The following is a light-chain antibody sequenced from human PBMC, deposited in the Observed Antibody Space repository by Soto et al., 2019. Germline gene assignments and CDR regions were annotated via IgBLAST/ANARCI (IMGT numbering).Light chain of an antibody. CDR2: DAS. CDR3: QQYDDNSRT. Sequence: DIQMTQSTSTLSASVGDRVTITCRASQSISSWLAWYQQKPGKAPKLLMSDASSLERGVPSRFSGSGSGTEFTLTISSLQPDDFATYYCQQYDDNSRTFGLGTKVDIK. J-gene: IGKJ1*01. CDR1: QSISSW. V-gene: IGKV1-5*01.